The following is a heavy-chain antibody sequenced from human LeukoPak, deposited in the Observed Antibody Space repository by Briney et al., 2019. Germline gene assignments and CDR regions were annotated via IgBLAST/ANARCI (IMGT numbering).Heavy chain of an antibody. CDR1: GFTFSGYW. CDR3: AKVGVAAAGPKAYCFDY. CDR2: INSDGSST. Sequence: GGSLRLSCAASGFTFSGYWMHWVRLAPGKGLVWVSRINSDGSSTSYADSVKGRFTISRDNSKNTLYLQMSSLRAEDTAVYYCAKVGVAAAGPKAYCFDYWGQGTLVTVSS. V-gene: IGHV3-74*01. J-gene: IGHJ4*02. D-gene: IGHD6-13*01.